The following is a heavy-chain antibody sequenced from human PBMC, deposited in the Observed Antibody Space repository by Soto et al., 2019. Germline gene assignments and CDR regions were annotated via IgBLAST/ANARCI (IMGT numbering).Heavy chain of an antibody. CDR1: GFTFGIYG. D-gene: IGHD1-26*01. V-gene: IGHV3-33*01. Sequence: GGSLRLSCAASGFTFGIYGMHWVRQAPGKGLEWVAVIWYDGSIKYHADSVKGRFTISRDNSKNTVYLQMNSLRDEDTAVYYYARATSGSFDALDMWGQGTMVTVSS. CDR3: ARATSGSFDALDM. CDR2: IWYDGSIK. J-gene: IGHJ3*02.